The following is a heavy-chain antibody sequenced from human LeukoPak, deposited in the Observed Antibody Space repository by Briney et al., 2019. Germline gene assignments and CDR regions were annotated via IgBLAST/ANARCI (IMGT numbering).Heavy chain of an antibody. CDR1: GYTFTSYA. D-gene: IGHD1-26*01. J-gene: IGHJ4*02. V-gene: IGHV1-3*01. CDR3: ARDIKVGATSFGY. Sequence: GASVKVSCKASGYTFTSYAMHWVRQAPGQRLEWMGWINAGNGNTKYSQKFHGRVTITRDTSASTAYMELSSLRSEDTAVYYCARDIKVGATSFGYWGQGTLVTVSS. CDR2: INAGNGNT.